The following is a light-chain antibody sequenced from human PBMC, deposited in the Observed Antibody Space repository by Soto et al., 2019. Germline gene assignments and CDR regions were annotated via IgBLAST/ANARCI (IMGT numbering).Light chain of an antibody. V-gene: IGKV1-17*01. CDR1: LDIGND. J-gene: IGKJ1*01. CDR3: LQHKSYPWT. CDR2: HTS. Sequence: DIQVTQSPSSLSASIGDRVIMTCRASLDIGNDLDWYQQKPGKAPKRLLYHTSTLQSGVPSRFSGAGSGAEFTLTINGLQSEDFATYFCLQHKSYPWTFGQGTKVDIK.